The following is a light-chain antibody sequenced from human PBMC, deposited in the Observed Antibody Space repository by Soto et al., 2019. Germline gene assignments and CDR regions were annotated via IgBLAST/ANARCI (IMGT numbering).Light chain of an antibody. V-gene: IGKV3-20*01. J-gene: IGKJ1*01. CDR3: QQYGDSLWT. CDR2: GTS. CDR1: QSVSSTH. Sequence: EIVLTQSPGTLSLSPGEKATLSCRASQSVSSTHLAWYQQKPGQAPRLLIFGTSTSATGFPDRFSGSGSGTDFTLTISRLKPEDFAVYYCQQYGDSLWTFGQGTKVEIK.